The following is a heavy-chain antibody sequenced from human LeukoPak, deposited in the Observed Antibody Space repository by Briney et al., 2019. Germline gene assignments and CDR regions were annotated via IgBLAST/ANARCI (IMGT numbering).Heavy chain of an antibody. J-gene: IGHJ4*02. CDR2: INTDGRTT. CDR3: ARTIMAATGNDY. D-gene: IGHD6-13*01. CDR1: EFTFSSYS. Sequence: GGSLRLSCAASEFTFSSYSMNWVRQVPGKGLVWVSRINTDGRTTNYADSVKGRFTISRDNAKNTLYLQMNSLRADDTAVYYCARTIMAATGNDYWGQGTLVTVSS. V-gene: IGHV3-74*01.